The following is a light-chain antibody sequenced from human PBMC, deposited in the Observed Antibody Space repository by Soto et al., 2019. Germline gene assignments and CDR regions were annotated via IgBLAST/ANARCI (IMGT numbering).Light chain of an antibody. V-gene: IGKV1-5*01. CDR2: DAS. CDR1: QSISSW. J-gene: IGKJ1*01. Sequence: DIQITQSPSTRVASGGSRVTITFRASQSISSWLAWYQQKKGKAPKLLIYDASSLESGVPSRFSGSGSGTEFTLTISRLQPDDFETYYCQQYNSYSGTFGQGTQVDIK. CDR3: QQYNSYSGT.